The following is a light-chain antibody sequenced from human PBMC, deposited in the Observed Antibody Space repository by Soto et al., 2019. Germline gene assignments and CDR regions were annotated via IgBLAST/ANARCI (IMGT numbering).Light chain of an antibody. V-gene: IGKV1-39*01. CDR3: QQSFNLHRT. J-gene: IGKJ1*01. CDR1: QSISSS. Sequence: DIEMTQSPSSLSASVGETITITCRASQSISSSLNWFQHSPGQPPKLLLFAASNLHAGVPPRFSGSGSGTSFSLTIRSLQTEDFATYYCQQSFNLHRTFGPGTRVEFK. CDR2: AAS.